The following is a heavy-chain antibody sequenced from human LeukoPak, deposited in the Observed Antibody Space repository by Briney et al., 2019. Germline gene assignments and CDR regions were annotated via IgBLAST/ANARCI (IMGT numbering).Heavy chain of an antibody. D-gene: IGHD2-2*01. CDR1: GGSISSYY. CDR2: IYYSGST. V-gene: IGHV4-59*08. J-gene: IGHJ3*02. CDR3: ASVDIVVVGDAFDI. Sequence: PSETLSLTCTVSGGSISSYYWSWIRQPPGKGLEWIGYIYYSGSTNYNPSLKSRVTISVDTSKNQFSLKLSSVTAADTAVYYCASVDIVVVGDAFDIWGQGTMVTVSS.